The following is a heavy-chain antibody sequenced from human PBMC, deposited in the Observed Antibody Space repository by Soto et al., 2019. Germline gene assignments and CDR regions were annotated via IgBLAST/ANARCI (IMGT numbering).Heavy chain of an antibody. CDR3: ARGRKAAAGTPTKATLRFCYGMDV. CDR2: INPNSGGT. D-gene: IGHD6-13*01. J-gene: IGHJ6*02. V-gene: IGHV1-2*02. CDR1: GYTFTGYY. Sequence: ASVKVSCKASGYTFTGYYMHWVRQAPGQGLEWMGWINPNSGGTNYAQKFQGRVTMTRDTSISTAYMELSRLRSDDTAVYYCARGRKAAAGTPTKATLRFCYGMDVWGQGTTVTVSS.